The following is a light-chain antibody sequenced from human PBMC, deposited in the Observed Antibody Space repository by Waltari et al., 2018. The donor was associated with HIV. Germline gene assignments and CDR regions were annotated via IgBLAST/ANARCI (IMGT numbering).Light chain of an antibody. CDR3: AAWDASLSAWV. CDR1: SSNIGSNY. CDR2: MNN. V-gene: IGLV1-47*01. Sequence: QSVLTQPPSASGTPGQRVTISCSGSSSNIGSNYVYWYQQLTGTAPKLLIYMNNPRPSVVPDRCAGSKSGTSASLAISGLRSEDEADYYCAAWDASLSAWVFGGGTKLTVL. J-gene: IGLJ3*02.